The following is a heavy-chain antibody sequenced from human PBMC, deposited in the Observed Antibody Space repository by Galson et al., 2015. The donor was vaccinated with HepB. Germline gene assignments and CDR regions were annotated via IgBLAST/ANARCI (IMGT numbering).Heavy chain of an antibody. CDR3: TRGRLGIEAAALKPRYNWFDP. CDR2: INPKSGGT. V-gene: IGHV1-2*06. J-gene: IGHJ5*02. D-gene: IGHD6-13*01. CDR1: GRTFTDYY. Sequence: SVKVSCKASGRTFTDYYIHWVRQAPGQGLEWMGRINPKSGGTNYAQNFQGRVTMTRDTSISTAYMELSRVTFADTAVYYCTRGRLGIEAAALKPRYNWFDPWGQGTLVTVSS.